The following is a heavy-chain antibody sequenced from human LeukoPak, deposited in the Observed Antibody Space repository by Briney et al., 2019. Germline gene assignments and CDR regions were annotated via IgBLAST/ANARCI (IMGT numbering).Heavy chain of an antibody. CDR1: GGSISSYY. CDR2: IYYSGST. J-gene: IGHJ4*02. D-gene: IGHD3-22*01. V-gene: IGHV4-59*01. Sequence: PSETLSLTCTVSGGSISSYYWSWIRQPPGKGLEWIGYIYYSGSTNYNPSLKSRLTISVDTSKNQFSLKLSSVTAADTAVYYCARFPGGYHYFDYWGQGTLVTVSS. CDR3: ARFPGGYHYFDY.